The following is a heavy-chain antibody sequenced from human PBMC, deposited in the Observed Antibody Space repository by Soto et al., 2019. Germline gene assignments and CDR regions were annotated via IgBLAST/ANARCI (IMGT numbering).Heavy chain of an antibody. D-gene: IGHD6-13*01. V-gene: IGHV3-7*02. CDR1: GFTFSSYW. Sequence: EVQLVESGGGLVQPGGSLRLSCAASGFTFSSYWMTRVRQAPGKGLEWVANIKQDGSEKYYVDSVKGRFTISRDNAKNSLYLQMNSLRAEDTAVYYCATHPYSSGWYCWGQGTLVTVSS. CDR3: ATHPYSSGWYC. CDR2: IKQDGSEK. J-gene: IGHJ4*02.